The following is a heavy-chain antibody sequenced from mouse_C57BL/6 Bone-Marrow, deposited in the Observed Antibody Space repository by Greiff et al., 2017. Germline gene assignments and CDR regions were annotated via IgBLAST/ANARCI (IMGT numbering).Heavy chain of an antibody. V-gene: IGHV1-69*01. CDR2: IGPSDSYT. Sequence: QVQLQQPGAELVMPGASLKLSCTASGLTFTSYWMPWVKQRPGQGLEWIGEIGPSDSYTNYNQKFKGKSTLTVDKSSSTAYMQLSSLTYEDTAVYDSARGGYYLDYWGQGTTLTVSS. J-gene: IGHJ2*01. D-gene: IGHD3-1*01. CDR1: GLTFTSYW. CDR3: ARGGYYLDY.